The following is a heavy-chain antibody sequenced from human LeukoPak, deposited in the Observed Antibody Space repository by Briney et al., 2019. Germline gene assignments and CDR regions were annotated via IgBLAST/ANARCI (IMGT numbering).Heavy chain of an antibody. V-gene: IGHV3-23*01. CDR3: AKVDSGSYYLVGNAFDI. CDR1: GFTFSSYG. CDR2: ISGSGGST. J-gene: IGHJ3*02. D-gene: IGHD1-26*01. Sequence: PGGSLRLSCAASGFTFSSYGMSWVRQAPGKGLEWVSAISGSGGSTYYADSVKGRFTISRDNSKNTLYLQMNSLRAEDTAVYYCAKVDSGSYYLVGNAFDIWGQGTMVTVSS.